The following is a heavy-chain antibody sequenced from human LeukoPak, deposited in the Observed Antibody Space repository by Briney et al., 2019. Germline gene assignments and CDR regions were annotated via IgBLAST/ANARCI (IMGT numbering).Heavy chain of an antibody. Sequence: ASVTVSCKASGYTFTSYDINWVRQAPGQGLEWMGWMNPNSGNTGYAQKFQGRVTMTRNTSISTAYMELSSPRSEDTAVYYCARAPLLRFLEWLLPNWFDPWGQGTLVTVSS. CDR1: GYTFTSYD. CDR3: ARAPLLRFLEWLLPNWFDP. D-gene: IGHD3-3*01. J-gene: IGHJ5*02. V-gene: IGHV1-8*01. CDR2: MNPNSGNT.